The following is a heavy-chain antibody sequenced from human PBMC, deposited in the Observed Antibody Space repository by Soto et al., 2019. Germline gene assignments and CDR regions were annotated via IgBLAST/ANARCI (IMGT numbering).Heavy chain of an antibody. CDR1: GYTFTSYG. J-gene: IGHJ5*01. Sequence: QVQLVQSGAEVKKPGASVKVSCKASGYTFTSYGISWVRQAPGQGLEWMGRISGYNGNTNYAQKLQGRVTMTTDTSASTAYIELGSLRSHDTVVYYWARRTWFDDSWGQGTLVTVSA. CDR2: ISGYNGNT. CDR3: ARRTWFDDS. V-gene: IGHV1-18*01. D-gene: IGHD3-10*01.